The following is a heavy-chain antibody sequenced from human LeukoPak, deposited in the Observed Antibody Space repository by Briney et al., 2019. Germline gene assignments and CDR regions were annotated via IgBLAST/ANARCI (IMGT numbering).Heavy chain of an antibody. CDR1: GGSISSYY. CDR3: ARDIYGDSSLNWFDP. CDR2: IYYSGST. Sequence: SETLSLTCTVSGGSISSYYWSWIRQPPGKGLEWIGYIYYSGSTNYNPSLKSRVTISVDTSKNQFSLKLSSVTAADTAVYYCARDIYGDSSLNWFDPWGQGTLVTVSS. D-gene: IGHD6-13*01. V-gene: IGHV4-59*01. J-gene: IGHJ5*02.